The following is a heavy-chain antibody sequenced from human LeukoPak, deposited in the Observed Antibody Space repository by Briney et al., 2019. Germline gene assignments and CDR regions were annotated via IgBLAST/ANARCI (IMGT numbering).Heavy chain of an antibody. J-gene: IGHJ3*02. Sequence: GGSLRLSCAASGFTFSSYAMSWVSQARGKGLEWVSSISGSGGNTYYADSVKGRFTISRDNSKNTLYLQMNSLRAEDTAVYYCAKFISNGFDIWGQGTMVTVSS. CDR3: AKFISNGFDI. CDR2: ISGSGGNT. CDR1: GFTFSSYA. V-gene: IGHV3-23*01. D-gene: IGHD3-10*01.